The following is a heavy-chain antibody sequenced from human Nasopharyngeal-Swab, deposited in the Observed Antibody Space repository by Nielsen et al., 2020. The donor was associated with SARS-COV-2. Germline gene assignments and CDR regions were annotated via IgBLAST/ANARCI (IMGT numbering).Heavy chain of an antibody. CDR3: ARDYRTYYYDSSGYYASYYYGMDV. D-gene: IGHD3-22*01. V-gene: IGHV3-48*03. CDR1: GFSFRSYE. Sequence: GESLKISCAASGFSFRSYEMNWVRQAPGKGLEWVSSISSSGSTIYYADSVKGRFTISRDNATHSLYLQMNSLRAEDTAVYYCARDYRTYYYDSSGYYASYYYGMDVWGQGTTVTVSS. CDR2: ISSSGSTI. J-gene: IGHJ6*02.